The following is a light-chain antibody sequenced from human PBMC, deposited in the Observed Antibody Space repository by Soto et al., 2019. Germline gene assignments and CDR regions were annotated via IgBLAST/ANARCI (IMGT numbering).Light chain of an antibody. Sequence: EALLTQLPANLSLSPGGSATLSCRASQSVSYHLAWYQQKRGQAPRLLIYDASKRATGVPARFSASGSGTDFTLTIRSLEPEDFAVYYCQQRSNWPALTFGGGTKVEI. CDR2: DAS. CDR3: QQRSNWPALT. V-gene: IGKV3-11*01. J-gene: IGKJ4*01. CDR1: QSVSYH.